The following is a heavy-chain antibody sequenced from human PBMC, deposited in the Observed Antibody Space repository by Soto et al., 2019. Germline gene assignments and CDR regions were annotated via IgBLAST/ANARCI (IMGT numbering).Heavy chain of an antibody. J-gene: IGHJ6*02. CDR3: ARDASYYSLWSGYYPSRNGMDV. CDR2: IWYDGSKK. CDR1: GFTFSSFG. V-gene: IGHV3-33*01. Sequence: QVQVVESGGGVVQPGRSLRLSCAASGFTFSSFGMHWVRQAPGKGLEWVSLIWYDGSKKSFGDSVKSRFTITRDNSRNTVYLQMNSLRADDTAAYYCARDASYYSLWSGYYPSRNGMDVWGQGTTVTVSS. D-gene: IGHD3-3*01.